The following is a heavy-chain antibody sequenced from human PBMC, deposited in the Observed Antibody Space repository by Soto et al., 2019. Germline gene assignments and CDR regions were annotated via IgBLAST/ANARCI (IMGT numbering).Heavy chain of an antibody. V-gene: IGHV1-2*06. CDR2: MNIDTGGT. CDR1: GYRFTTYY. Sequence: ASVKVSCKASGYRFTTYYIHWARQAPGQGLEWMGRMNIDTGGTTYAQKFQGRVTMTRDTSISTAYMEVSSVKSDDTAMYYCARDGNFAFRGYSFAFDLWGQGTLVTVSS. CDR3: ARDGNFAFRGYSFAFDL. J-gene: IGHJ4*02. D-gene: IGHD5-18*01.